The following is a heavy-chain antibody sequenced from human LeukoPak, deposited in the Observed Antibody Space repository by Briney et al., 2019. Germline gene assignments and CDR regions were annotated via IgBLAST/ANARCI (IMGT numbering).Heavy chain of an antibody. V-gene: IGHV3-30*03. CDR1: GFTFNNFG. CDR2: ISYSGSVQ. Sequence: GGSLRLSCAASGFTFNNFGMHWVRQAPGKGLEWVSVISYSGSVQFYAGSVKGRFTISRDGSKNTVYLQMNSLRVEDTAGYFCARSPRDSRDWTGSLDYWGQGALVTVSS. CDR3: ARSPRDSRDWTGSLDY. D-gene: IGHD3-22*01. J-gene: IGHJ4*02.